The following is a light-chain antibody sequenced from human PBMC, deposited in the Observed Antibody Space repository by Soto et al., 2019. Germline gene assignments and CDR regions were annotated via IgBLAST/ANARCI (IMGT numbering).Light chain of an antibody. CDR3: MQALQTPLT. Sequence: DIVMTQSPLSLPVTPGEPASISCRSSQSLLHSNGYTYLDWYLQKPGQSPQLLIYLSSIRASGVSDRFSGSGSGTDFTLKISRVEAVDVGVYYCMQALQTPLTFGAGTKVEIK. CDR1: QSLLHSNGYTY. CDR2: LSS. V-gene: IGKV2-28*01. J-gene: IGKJ4*01.